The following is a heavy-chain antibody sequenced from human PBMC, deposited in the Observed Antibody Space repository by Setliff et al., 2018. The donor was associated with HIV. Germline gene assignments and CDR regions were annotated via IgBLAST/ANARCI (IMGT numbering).Heavy chain of an antibody. CDR1: GDSISNNKYY. D-gene: IGHD3-22*01. CDR2: IYHDGKT. J-gene: IGHJ5*02. Sequence: PSETLSLTCSVSGDSISNNKYYWSWIRQPPGKGLEWTGSIYHDGKTYYNRSLESRLTISIDTSKNQFSLKLTSVTAADTAMYYCASRIYYYDESRVLREEGFVPWGQGTLVTVSS. CDR3: ASRIYYYDESRVLREEGFVP. V-gene: IGHV4-39*01.